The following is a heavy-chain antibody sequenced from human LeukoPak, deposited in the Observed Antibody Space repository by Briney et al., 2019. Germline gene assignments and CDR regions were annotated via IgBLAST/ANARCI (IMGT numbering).Heavy chain of an antibody. CDR2: TRNKANSYTT. J-gene: IGHJ6*03. CDR3: AGHTLTYYYYMDV. Sequence: GGSLRLSCAASGFTFSDHYMDWVRQAPGKGLEWVGRTRNKANSYTTEYAASVKGRFTISRDDSKNSLYLQMNSLKTEDTAVYYCAGHTLTYYYYMDVWGKGTTVTISS. V-gene: IGHV3-72*01. CDR1: GFTFSDHY. D-gene: IGHD5-18*01.